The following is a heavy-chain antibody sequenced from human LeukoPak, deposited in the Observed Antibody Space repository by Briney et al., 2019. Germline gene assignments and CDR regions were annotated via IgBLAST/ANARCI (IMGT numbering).Heavy chain of an antibody. V-gene: IGHV1-18*01. CDR3: AREGNFYGY. CDR1: GYTFTSYG. D-gene: IGHD1-7*01. CDR2: ISAYNGNT. Sequence: ASVKVSCKASGYTFTSYGISWVRQAPGQGLEWMGWISAYNGNTNYAQKLQGRVTITRNTSISTAYMELSSLRSEDTAVYYCAREGNFYGYWGQGTLVTVSS. J-gene: IGHJ4*02.